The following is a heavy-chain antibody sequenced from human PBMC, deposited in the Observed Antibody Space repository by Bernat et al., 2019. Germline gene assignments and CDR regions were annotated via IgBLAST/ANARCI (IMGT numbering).Heavy chain of an antibody. CDR3: ARERYSSSWYDSLDDFLDY. CDR1: GFTFSSYA. CDR2: ISYDGSNK. J-gene: IGHJ4*02. Sequence: QVQLVESGGGVVQPGRSLRLSCAASGFTFSSYAMHWVRQAPGKGLEWVAVISYDGSNKYYADSVKGRFTISRDNSKNTLYLQMNSLRAEDTAVYYCARERYSSSWYDSLDDFLDYWGQGTLVTVSS. V-gene: IGHV3-30-3*01. D-gene: IGHD6-13*01.